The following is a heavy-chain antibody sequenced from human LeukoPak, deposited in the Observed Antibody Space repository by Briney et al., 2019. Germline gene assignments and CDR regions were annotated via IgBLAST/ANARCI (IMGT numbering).Heavy chain of an antibody. CDR2: ISGSGAGT. CDR3: AEAAEGSSDY. V-gene: IGHV3-23*01. Sequence: GGSLRLSCAASGFTFSNSAMNWVRQAPGKGLEWVSTISGSGAGTYYADSVKGRFTISRDNSKNTLYLQMNSLRAEDTAVYYCAEAAEGSSDYWGQGTLVTVSS. CDR1: GFTFSNSA. J-gene: IGHJ4*02. D-gene: IGHD6-13*01.